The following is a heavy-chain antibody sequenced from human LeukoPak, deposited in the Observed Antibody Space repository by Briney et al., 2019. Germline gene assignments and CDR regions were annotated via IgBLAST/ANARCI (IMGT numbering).Heavy chain of an antibody. J-gene: IGHJ3*02. CDR3: ARVASSSWSLDAFDI. D-gene: IGHD6-13*01. CDR1: GFTVGSYA. CDR2: ISVSGGST. V-gene: IGHV3-23*01. Sequence: GRSLRLSCAASGFTVGSYAMRWVRQAPGKGLGWVSAISVSGGSTYYADSVKGRFTISRDNSKNTLYLQMNRLRAEDTAVYYCARVASSSWSLDAFDIWGQGTMVTVSS.